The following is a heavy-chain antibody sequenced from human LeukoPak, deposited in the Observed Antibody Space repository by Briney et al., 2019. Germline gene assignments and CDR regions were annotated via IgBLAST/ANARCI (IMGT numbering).Heavy chain of an antibody. Sequence: GGSLRLSCAASGFTFSSYAMSWVRQAPGKGLEWVSAISGSGGSTYYADSVKGRFTISRDNSKNTLYLQMNSLRAEDTAVYYCATSIVSRITIFGVVIANFDYWGQGTLVTVSS. CDR2: ISGSGGST. J-gene: IGHJ4*02. D-gene: IGHD3-3*01. CDR1: GFTFSSYA. V-gene: IGHV3-23*01. CDR3: ATSIVSRITIFGVVIANFDY.